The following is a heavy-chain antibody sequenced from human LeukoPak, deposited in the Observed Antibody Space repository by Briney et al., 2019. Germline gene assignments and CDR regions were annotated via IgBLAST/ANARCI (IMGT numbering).Heavy chain of an antibody. J-gene: IGHJ4*02. V-gene: IGHV3-64D*06. Sequence: GGSLRLSCAASGFTFTNAWMSWVRQAPGKGLEYISAISSHGGSTYYADSVKGRFAISRDNSTNTLYLRMSSLRVEDTAVYYCVKDRWADYYGSGTYFDSWGQGTLVTVSS. CDR3: VKDRWADYYGSGTYFDS. D-gene: IGHD3-10*01. CDR1: GFTFTNAW. CDR2: ISSHGGST.